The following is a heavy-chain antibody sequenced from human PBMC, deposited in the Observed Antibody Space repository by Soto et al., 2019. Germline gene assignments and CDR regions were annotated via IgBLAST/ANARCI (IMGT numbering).Heavy chain of an antibody. D-gene: IGHD2-21*02. CDR1: GFNFNSDY. J-gene: IGHJ4*02. V-gene: IGHV3-53*01. CDR2: IYSGETT. CDR3: TRDGRGLGRLSLFEY. Sequence: GSLRRSCAASGFNFNSDYMNWVRQSPGKGLEWVASIYSGETTYYAGSVRVRFTISSDKSKNTLYFQLSSLRIEDTAVYYCTRDGRGLGRLSLFEYWGQGVLVSVSS.